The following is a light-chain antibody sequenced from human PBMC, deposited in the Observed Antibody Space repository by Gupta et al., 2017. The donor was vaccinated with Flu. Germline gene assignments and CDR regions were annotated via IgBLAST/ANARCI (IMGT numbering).Light chain of an antibody. J-gene: IGKJ2*01. CDR2: SAS. Sequence: IQITQSQSSLSASVGDTVTITCRASRSIDIFLNWYQQRPGTAPNLLIYSASTLLSGVPSSFSGSGSATAFTLTIISLQHPDFATYYCQQAHTIPYFFGQGTKVDI. CDR1: RSIDIF. CDR3: QQAHTIPYF. V-gene: IGKV1-39*01.